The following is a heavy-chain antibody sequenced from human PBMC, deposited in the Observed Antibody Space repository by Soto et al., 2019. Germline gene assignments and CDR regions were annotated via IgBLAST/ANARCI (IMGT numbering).Heavy chain of an antibody. V-gene: IGHV4-59*01. D-gene: IGHD3-22*01. CDR2: VYFSGST. CDR1: GGYITNFH. CDR3: SAYDSEGYFYY. Sequence: KPSETLSLTCSVSGGYITNFHWSWIRRPPGKGLEWIGYVYFSGSTKYNPSFKSRVTMSIDTSKNEFSLRLISVTAADSAAYFCSAYDSEGYFYYWGQGALVPVSS. J-gene: IGHJ4*02.